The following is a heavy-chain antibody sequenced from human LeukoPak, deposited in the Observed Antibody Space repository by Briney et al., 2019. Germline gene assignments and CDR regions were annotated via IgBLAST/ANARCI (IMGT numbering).Heavy chain of an antibody. CDR3: AKDFRIGYSAHFDY. CDR2: IYENGGTT. V-gene: IGHV3-23*01. CDR1: GFTFRSHA. Sequence: GGSLRLSCVGSGFTFRSHAMSWVRQAPERGLGFVSGIYENGGTTYYADSVKGRFSISRDNSKNTLYLQMDSLRGEDTAVYYCAKDFRIGYSAHFDYWGQGALVTVSS. J-gene: IGHJ4*02. D-gene: IGHD2-21*01.